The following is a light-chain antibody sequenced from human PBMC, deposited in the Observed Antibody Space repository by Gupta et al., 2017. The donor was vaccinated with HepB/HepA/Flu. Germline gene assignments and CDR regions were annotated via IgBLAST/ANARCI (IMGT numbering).Light chain of an antibody. V-gene: IGKV1-5*03. J-gene: IGKJ1*01. Sequence: DIHMTQSPSTLSASVGDRVTITCRASQNINHWLVWYKQKPGKAPKLLIYKASRLESGVTSRFSGRGSGKEFCLTISSRQPDDFAAYYCQQLGNYSPETFGRGTKVEIK. CDR2: KAS. CDR3: QQLGNYSPET. CDR1: QNINHW.